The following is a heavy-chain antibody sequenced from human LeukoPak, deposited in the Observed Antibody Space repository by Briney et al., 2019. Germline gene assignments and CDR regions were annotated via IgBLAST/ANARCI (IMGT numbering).Heavy chain of an antibody. D-gene: IGHD3-3*01. CDR3: AREHTIFGNPYYYYYMDV. Sequence: SETLSLTCTVSGGSISSSSYYWGWLRQPPGKGLEWIGSIYYSGSTYYNPSLKSRVTISVDTSKNQFSLKLSSVTAADTAVYYCAREHTIFGNPYYYYYMDVWGKGTTVTVSS. CDR2: IYYSGST. CDR1: GGSISSSSYY. V-gene: IGHV4-39*07. J-gene: IGHJ6*03.